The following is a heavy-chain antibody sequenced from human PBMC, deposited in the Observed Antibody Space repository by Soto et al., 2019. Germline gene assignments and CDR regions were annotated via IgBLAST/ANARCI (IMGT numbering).Heavy chain of an antibody. D-gene: IGHD6-19*01. V-gene: IGHV3-53*01. Sequence: GSLRLSCAASGFTVSSNYMSWVRQAPGKGLEWVSVIYSGGSTYYADSVKVRFTISRDNSKNTLYLQMNSLRAEDTAVYYCARGPRGYSSGWYGYADYWGQGTLVTVSS. CDR2: IYSGGST. J-gene: IGHJ4*02. CDR1: GFTVSSNY. CDR3: ARGPRGYSSGWYGYADY.